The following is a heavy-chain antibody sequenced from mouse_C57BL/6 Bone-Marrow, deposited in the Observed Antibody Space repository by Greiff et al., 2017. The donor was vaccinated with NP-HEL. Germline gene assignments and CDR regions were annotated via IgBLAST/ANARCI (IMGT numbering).Heavy chain of an antibody. CDR2: IYPGSGNT. CDR1: GYTFTDYY. D-gene: IGHD1-1*01. V-gene: IGHV1-76*01. CDR3: ARGPLISAVVARRDWYFDV. Sequence: VQLQQSGAELLRPGASVKLSCKASGYTFTDYYINWVKQRPGQGLEWIARIYPGSGNTYYNEKFKGKATLTAEKSSSTAYMQLSSLTSEDSAVYYCARGPLISAVVARRDWYFDVWGTGTTVTVSS. J-gene: IGHJ1*03.